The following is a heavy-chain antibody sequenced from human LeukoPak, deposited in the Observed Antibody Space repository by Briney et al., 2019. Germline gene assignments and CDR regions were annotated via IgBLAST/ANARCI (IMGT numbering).Heavy chain of an antibody. V-gene: IGHV3-7*03. CDR2: IKQDGSEK. CDR3: ARDRRVVASLEY. Sequence: GGSLRLSCAASGFTFSNYWMSWVRQAPGKGLEWVANIKQDGSEKYYVDSVKGRFTISRDNAKNSLYLQMNSLRAEDTAVYYCARDRRVVASLEYWGQGTLVTVSS. CDR1: GFTFSNYW. D-gene: IGHD2-2*01. J-gene: IGHJ4*02.